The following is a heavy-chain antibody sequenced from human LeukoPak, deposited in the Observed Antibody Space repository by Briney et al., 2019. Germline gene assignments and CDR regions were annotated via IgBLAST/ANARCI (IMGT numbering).Heavy chain of an antibody. J-gene: IGHJ6*04. CDR2: INHSGST. CDR3: ARGRQRNYYGSGSYYNVAYYYYGMDV. D-gene: IGHD3-10*01. V-gene: IGHV4-34*01. CDR1: GGSFSGYY. Sequence: SENLSLTCAVYGGSFSGYYWSWIRQPPGKGLEWIGEINHSGSTNYNPSLKSRVTISVDTSKNQFSLKLSSVTAADTAVYYCARGRQRNYYGSGSYYNVAYYYYGMDVWGKGTTLTVSS.